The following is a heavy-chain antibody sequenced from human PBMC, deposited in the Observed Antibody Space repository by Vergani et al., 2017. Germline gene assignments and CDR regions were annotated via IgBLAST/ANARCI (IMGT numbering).Heavy chain of an antibody. D-gene: IGHD2-15*01. CDR1: GYTFTDYY. Sequence: EVQLVQSGAEVQKPGATVKISCKVSGYTFTDYYMHWVQQAPGKGLEWMGLVDPEDGETIYAETFQGRVTITADTSTDTAYMELSSLRSEDTAVYYCATFPPLVGGAYYYYYMDVWGKGTTVTVSS. CDR2: VDPEDGET. V-gene: IGHV1-69-2*01. CDR3: ATFPPLVGGAYYYYYMDV. J-gene: IGHJ6*03.